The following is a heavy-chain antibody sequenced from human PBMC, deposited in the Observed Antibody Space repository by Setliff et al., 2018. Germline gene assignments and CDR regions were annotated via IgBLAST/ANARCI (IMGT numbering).Heavy chain of an antibody. D-gene: IGHD3-10*01. CDR2: ISDTTNFI. J-gene: IGHJ4*02. V-gene: IGHV3-21*01. CDR3: ASYYYGSGSSYIPPYFDY. Sequence: WIRQAPGKGLEWVSSISDTTNFIYYADSVKGRFTISRDTAKNSLYLQMNSLRAEDSAVYYCASYYYGSGSSYIPPYFDYWGLGTLVTVPQ.